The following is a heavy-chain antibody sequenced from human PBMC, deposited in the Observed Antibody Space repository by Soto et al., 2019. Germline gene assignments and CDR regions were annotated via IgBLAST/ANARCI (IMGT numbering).Heavy chain of an antibody. Sequence: QVHLVESGGGVVQPGRSLRLSCAASGFTFSSYAMHWVRQAPGKGLEWVAVISYDGSNKYYADSVKGRFTISRDNSKNTLYLQMNSLRAEDTAVYYCARGQGDYWGQGTLVTVSS. J-gene: IGHJ4*02. V-gene: IGHV3-30-3*01. CDR3: ARGQGDY. CDR2: ISYDGSNK. CDR1: GFTFSSYA.